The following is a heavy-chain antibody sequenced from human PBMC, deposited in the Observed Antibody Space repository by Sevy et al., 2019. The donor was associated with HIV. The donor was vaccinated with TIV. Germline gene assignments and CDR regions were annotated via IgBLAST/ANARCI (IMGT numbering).Heavy chain of an antibody. J-gene: IGHJ4*02. CDR2: FDPEDGET. D-gene: IGHD3-22*01. V-gene: IGHV1-24*01. Sequence: ASVKVSCKVSGYTLTELSMHWVRQAPGKGLEWMGSFDPEDGETIYQQKLQGRVTLTEDTSTDTAYMELSSLRSEDTAVYYCATTKDYYDSSGYPFDYWGQGTLVTVSS. CDR1: GYTLTELS. CDR3: ATTKDYYDSSGYPFDY.